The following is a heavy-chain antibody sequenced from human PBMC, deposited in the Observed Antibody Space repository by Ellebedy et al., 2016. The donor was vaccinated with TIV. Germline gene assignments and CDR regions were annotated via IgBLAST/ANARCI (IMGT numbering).Heavy chain of an antibody. CDR3: ARAGRASDLLRNTQFDY. V-gene: IGHV1-3*01. CDR2: INADNGNT. Sequence: ASVKVSXKASGYTFTNYTIQWVRQAPGQRLEWVGWINADNGNTKYSQRFQGRVTVTRDTSASTAFLELSSLRSDDTAFYYCARAGRASDLLRNTQFDYWGQGSLVTVSS. J-gene: IGHJ4*02. CDR1: GYTFTNYT. D-gene: IGHD5-18*01.